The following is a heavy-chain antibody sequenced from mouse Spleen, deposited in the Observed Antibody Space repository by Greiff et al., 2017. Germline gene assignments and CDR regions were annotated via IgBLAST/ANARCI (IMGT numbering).Heavy chain of an antibody. J-gene: IGHJ3*01. V-gene: IGHV5-9-3*01. Sequence: DVHLVESGGGLVKLGGSLKLSCAASGFTFSSYAMSWVRQTPEKRLEWVATISSGGGNTYYPDSVKGRFTISRDNAKNTLYLQMSSLKSEDTAMYYCARQGGPWFAYWGQGTLVTVSA. CDR3: ARQGGPWFAY. CDR1: GFTFSSYA. CDR2: ISSGGGNT.